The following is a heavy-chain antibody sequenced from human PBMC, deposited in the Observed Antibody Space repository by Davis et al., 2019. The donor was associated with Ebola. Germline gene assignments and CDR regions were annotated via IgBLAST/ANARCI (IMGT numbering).Heavy chain of an antibody. V-gene: IGHV4-34*01. CDR1: GGSLSGYY. CDR3: ATTPRYSSHGAYFGY. D-gene: IGHD4-11*01. J-gene: IGHJ4*02. CDR2: IDHRGST. Sequence: SETLSLTCAVYGGSLSGYYWTWIRQPPGKGLEWIGEIDHRGSTNYNPSLKSRVTMSVDTSKNQFSLKLSSVTAADTAMYYCATTPRYSSHGAYFGYWGQGTLVTVSS.